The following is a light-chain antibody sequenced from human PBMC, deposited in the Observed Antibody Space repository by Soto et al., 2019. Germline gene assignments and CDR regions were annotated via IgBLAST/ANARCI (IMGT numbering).Light chain of an antibody. CDR3: QQYCSSPRVT. V-gene: IGKV3-20*01. J-gene: IGKJ4*01. Sequence: ELVLTQSPGTLPLSPGERATLSCRASQSVSSSYLAWYQQTPGQAPRLLIYGASSRATGIPDRFSGSGSGTDFNLSISRLEPEDFAVYYCQQYCSSPRVTFGGGTKVEIK. CDR1: QSVSSSY. CDR2: GAS.